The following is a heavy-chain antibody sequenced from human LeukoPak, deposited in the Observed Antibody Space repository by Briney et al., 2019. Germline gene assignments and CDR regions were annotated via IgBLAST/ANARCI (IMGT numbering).Heavy chain of an antibody. CDR2: IYGNDNK. CDR1: GFSLSTSGVG. Sequence: SGPSLVKPTQTLTLTCTFSGFSLSTSGVGVAWIRQPPGKALEWLALIYGNDNKRYSPSLKSRLTITKDTSENQVALRMTSMDPVDTATYYCAHDSPGNYGFDYWGQGTLVTVSS. D-gene: IGHD3-16*01. CDR3: AHDSPGNYGFDY. V-gene: IGHV2-5*01. J-gene: IGHJ4*02.